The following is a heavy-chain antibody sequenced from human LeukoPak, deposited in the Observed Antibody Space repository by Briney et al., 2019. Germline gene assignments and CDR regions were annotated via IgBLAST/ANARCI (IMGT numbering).Heavy chain of an antibody. D-gene: IGHD3-22*01. CDR2: INWNGGST. Sequence: PGGSLRLSCAASGFTFDDYRMSWVRQAPGKGLEWVSGINWNGGSTGYADSVRGRFTISRDNAKNSLYLQMNSLRAEDTALYHCARDYYDSSGYADYWGQGTLVTVSS. J-gene: IGHJ4*02. CDR3: ARDYYDSSGYADY. CDR1: GFTFDDYR. V-gene: IGHV3-20*01.